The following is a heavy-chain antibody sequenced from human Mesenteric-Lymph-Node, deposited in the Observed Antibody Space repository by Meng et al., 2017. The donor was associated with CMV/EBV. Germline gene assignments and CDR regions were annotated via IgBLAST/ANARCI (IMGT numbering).Heavy chain of an antibody. CDR3: ARGRYSSTHFDY. CDR1: GGSFSGYY. J-gene: IGHJ4*02. Sequence: SETLSLTCAVYGGSFSGYYWSWIRQPPGKGLEWIGEINHSGSTNYNPSLKSLVTISVDTSKNQFSLKLSSVTAADTAVYYCARGRYSSTHFDYWGQGTLVTVSS. V-gene: IGHV4-34*01. CDR2: INHSGST. D-gene: IGHD6-13*01.